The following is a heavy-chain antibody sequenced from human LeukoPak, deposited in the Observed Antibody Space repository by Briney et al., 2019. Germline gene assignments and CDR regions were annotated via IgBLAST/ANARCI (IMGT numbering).Heavy chain of an antibody. CDR3: AKDHCSGGSCYDLYLQH. J-gene: IGHJ1*01. V-gene: IGHV3-9*01. CDR2: ISWNSGSI. D-gene: IGHD2-15*01. CDR1: GFIFNNYA. Sequence: GGSLRLSCAGSGFIFNNYAMHWVRQPPGKGLEWVSGISWNSGSIDYADSVKGRFTISRDNSKNTLYLQMNSLRAEDTAVYYCAKDHCSGGSCYDLYLQHWGQGTPVTVSS.